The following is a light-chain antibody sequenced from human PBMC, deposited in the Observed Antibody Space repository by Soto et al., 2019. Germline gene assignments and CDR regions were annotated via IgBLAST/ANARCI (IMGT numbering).Light chain of an antibody. Sequence: QSVLTQPPSASGTPGQRVTISCSGSFSNIGSNSVNWYQQLPGTAPKLLIYSDNQRPSGVPDRFSGSKSGTSASLAISGLLSEDEVDYYCAAWDDSLMVVFGGGTQLTVL. CDR3: AAWDDSLMVV. J-gene: IGLJ3*02. CDR1: FSNIGSNS. CDR2: SDN. V-gene: IGLV1-44*01.